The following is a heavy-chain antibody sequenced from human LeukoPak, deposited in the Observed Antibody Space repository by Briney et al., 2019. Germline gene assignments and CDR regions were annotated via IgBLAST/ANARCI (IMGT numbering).Heavy chain of an antibody. CDR3: AKDAGQGAYFDWLLVGWFDP. D-gene: IGHD3-9*01. V-gene: IGHV3-23*01. CDR1: GFTFSSYE. J-gene: IGHJ5*02. Sequence: PGGSLRLSCAASGFTFSSYEMNWVRQAPGKGLEWVSYISSSGGSTYYADSVKGRFTISRDNSKNTLYLQMNGLRAEDTAVYYCAKDAGQGAYFDWLLVGWFDPWGQGTLVTVSS. CDR2: ISSSGGST.